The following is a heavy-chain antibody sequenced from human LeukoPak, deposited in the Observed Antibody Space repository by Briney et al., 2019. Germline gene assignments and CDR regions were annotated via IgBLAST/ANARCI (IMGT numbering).Heavy chain of an antibody. CDR3: ARDWYCSSSICYTDRNWFDP. CDR1: GFTFSDYY. Sequence: GGSLRLSCAASGFTFSDYYMSWIRRAPGKGLGWVSYISTTSSYTDYADSVRGRFTISRDNANNLLYLQMNSLRPEDTAVYYCARDWYCSSSICYTDRNWFDPWGQGALVTVSS. V-gene: IGHV3-11*05. J-gene: IGHJ5*02. CDR2: ISTTSSYT. D-gene: IGHD2-2*02.